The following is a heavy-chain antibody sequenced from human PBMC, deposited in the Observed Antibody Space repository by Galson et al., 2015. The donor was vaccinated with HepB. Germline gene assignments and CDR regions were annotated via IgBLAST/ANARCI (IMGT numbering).Heavy chain of an antibody. D-gene: IGHD2-2*02. CDR2: IRHDGNNK. Sequence: SLRLSCAASGFTFNDYGMHWVRQAPGKGLEWVAVIRHDGNNKYHADSVKGRFTVSRDNSKNTLYLQMNSLRAEDTAVYYCAKGYCTNTTCYSGNGFDIWGQGTMVTVSS. CDR3: AKGYCTNTTCYSGNGFDI. V-gene: IGHV3-30*02. J-gene: IGHJ3*02. CDR1: GFTFNDYG.